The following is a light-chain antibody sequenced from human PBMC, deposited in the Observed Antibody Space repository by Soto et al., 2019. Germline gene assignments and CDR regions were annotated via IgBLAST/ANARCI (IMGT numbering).Light chain of an antibody. CDR1: SSDVGGYYY. V-gene: IGLV2-11*01. Sequence: SVLTQPRSVSGSPGQSVTISCTGTSSDVGGYYYISWYQHHPGKAPKLMIYDVTKRPSGVPDRFSGSKSGITASLTISGLQAEDEADYYCCSYAGTYTFYVFGSGTKGTVL. J-gene: IGLJ1*01. CDR3: CSYAGTYTFYV. CDR2: DVT.